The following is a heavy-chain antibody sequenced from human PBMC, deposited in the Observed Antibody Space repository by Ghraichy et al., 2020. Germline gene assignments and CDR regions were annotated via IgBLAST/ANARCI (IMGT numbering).Heavy chain of an antibody. V-gene: IGHV3-43*01. CDR2: ISWDGGST. CDR3: AKAPDPACSGGSCYSLDY. Sequence: GGSLRLSCAASGFTFDDYTMHWVRQAPGKGLEWVSLISWDGGSTYYADSVKGRFTISRDNSKNSLYLQMNSLRTEDTALYYCAKAPDPACSGGSCYSLDYWGQGTLVTVSS. CDR1: GFTFDDYT. D-gene: IGHD2-15*01. J-gene: IGHJ4*02.